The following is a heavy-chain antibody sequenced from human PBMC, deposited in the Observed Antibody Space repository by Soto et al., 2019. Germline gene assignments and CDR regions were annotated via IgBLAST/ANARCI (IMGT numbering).Heavy chain of an antibody. Sequence: ASVKVSCQASGGTFSTYTLSWVRQAPGQGLEWMGWISAYNGNTNYAQKLQGRVTMTTDTSTSTAYMELRSLRSDDTAVYYCARDISEGLDYWGQGTLVTVSS. J-gene: IGHJ4*02. CDR1: GGTFSTYT. D-gene: IGHD1-20*01. V-gene: IGHV1-18*01. CDR3: ARDISEGLDY. CDR2: ISAYNGNT.